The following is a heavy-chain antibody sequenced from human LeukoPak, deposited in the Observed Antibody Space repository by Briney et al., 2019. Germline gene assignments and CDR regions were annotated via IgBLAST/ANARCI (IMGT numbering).Heavy chain of an antibody. J-gene: IGHJ4*02. CDR2: IIPIFGTA. CDR1: GYTFTSYG. Sequence: ASVTVSCKASGYTFTSYGISWVRQAPGQGLEWMGGIIPIFGTANYAQKFQGRVTITADESTSTAYMELSSLRSEDTAVYYCARRRVDTAMAEEAFDYWGQGTLVTVSS. V-gene: IGHV1-69*13. CDR3: ARRRVDTAMAEEAFDY. D-gene: IGHD5-18*01.